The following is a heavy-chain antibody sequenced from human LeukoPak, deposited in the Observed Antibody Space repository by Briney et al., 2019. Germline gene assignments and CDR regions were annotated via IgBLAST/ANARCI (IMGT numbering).Heavy chain of an antibody. CDR3: ARGPDVLLWFGESYGDFDY. V-gene: IGHV1-2*04. CDR2: INPNSGGT. Sequence: ASVKVSCKASGYTFTGYYMHWVRQAPGQGLEWMGWINPNSGGTNYAQKFQGWVTMTRDTSISTAYMELSRLRSDNTAVYYCARGPDVLLWFGESYGDFDYWGQGTLVTVSS. CDR1: GYTFTGYY. J-gene: IGHJ4*02. D-gene: IGHD3-10*01.